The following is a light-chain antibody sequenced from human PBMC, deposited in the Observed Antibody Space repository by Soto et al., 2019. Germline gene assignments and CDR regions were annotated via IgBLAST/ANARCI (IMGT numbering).Light chain of an antibody. V-gene: IGLV2-23*01. J-gene: IGLJ3*02. CDR3: CSYAGRSTWV. Sequence: QSALTQPASVSGSPGQSITISCTGTSSDVGSYNLVSWYQQHPGKAPKLMIYEASQRPSGISHRFSGSKSGNTASLTISGLQTEDEANYYCCSYAGRSTWVFGGGTKVTVL. CDR1: SSDVGSYNL. CDR2: EAS.